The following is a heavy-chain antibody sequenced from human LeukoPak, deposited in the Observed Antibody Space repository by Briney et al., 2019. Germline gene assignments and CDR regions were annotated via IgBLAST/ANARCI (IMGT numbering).Heavy chain of an antibody. CDR2: ISSSGSTI. CDR1: GFTFSSYE. J-gene: IGHJ1*01. CDR3: ARSNYYDSSGHLTQYFQH. D-gene: IGHD3-22*01. V-gene: IGHV3-48*03. Sequence: EGSLRLSCAASGFTFSSYEMNWVRQAPGKGLEWVSYISSSGSTIYYADSVKGRFTISRDNAKNSLYLQMNSLRAEDTAVYYCARSNYYDSSGHLTQYFQHWGQGTLVTVSS.